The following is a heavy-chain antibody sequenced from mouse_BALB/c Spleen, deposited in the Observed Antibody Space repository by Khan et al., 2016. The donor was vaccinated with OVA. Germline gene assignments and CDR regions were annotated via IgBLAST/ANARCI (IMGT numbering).Heavy chain of an antibody. V-gene: IGHV9-4*02. Sequence: QIQLVQSGPELKKPGETVRISCKASGYTFTTAGMLWVQKMPGKGLKWIGWINTHSGVPKYAEDFKGRFAFSLETSASTAYLQITNLKNEDTATYFCARGGAAYYRNDGGAMEYWGQGTSVTVSS. CDR2: INTHSGVP. J-gene: IGHJ4*01. CDR1: GYTFTTAG. D-gene: IGHD2-14*01. CDR3: ARGGAAYYRNDGGAMEY.